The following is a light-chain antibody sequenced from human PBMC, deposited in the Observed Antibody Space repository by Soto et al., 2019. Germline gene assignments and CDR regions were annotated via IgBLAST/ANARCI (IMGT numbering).Light chain of an antibody. V-gene: IGKV1-33*01. CDR2: DAS. J-gene: IGKJ4*01. CDR1: PDIRNY. Sequence: EIHMTQSPCRSYNSXVPNLNISCXASPDIRNYLNWYPQKPGKAPKLLIYDASHLETGVPSRFSGSGSGNDFPFHLRRLQTEDIAKYYCPKYDHFPLTFGGGNKVDIK. CDR3: PKYDHFPLT.